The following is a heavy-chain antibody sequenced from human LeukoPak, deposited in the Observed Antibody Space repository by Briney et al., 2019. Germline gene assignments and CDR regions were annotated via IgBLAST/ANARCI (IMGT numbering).Heavy chain of an antibody. CDR2: ISSSSSYI. CDR1: GFTFSSYS. J-gene: IGHJ6*02. CDR3: ARDPPIYQGISSYYYGMDV. V-gene: IGHV3-21*01. Sequence: GGSLRLSCAASGFTFSSYSMNWVRQAPGKGLEWVSSISSSSSYIYYADSVKGRFTISRDNAKNSLYLQMNSLRAEDTAVYYCARDPPIYQGISSYYYGMDVWGQGTTVTVSS. D-gene: IGHD3-3*02.